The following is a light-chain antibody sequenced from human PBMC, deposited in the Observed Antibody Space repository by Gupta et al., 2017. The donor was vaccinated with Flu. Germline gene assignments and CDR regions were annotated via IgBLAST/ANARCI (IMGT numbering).Light chain of an antibody. Sequence: GTGLLAPGETATPSCRASKSVSSSYLAWYQQKPGQAPRLLIYGASSRATGLPDRFSGGGSGTDFTLTISRLEPEDFAVYYCQQEGSSPRTFGQGTKVEIK. CDR3: QQEGSSPRT. CDR1: KSVSSSY. CDR2: GAS. V-gene: IGKV3-20*01. J-gene: IGKJ1*01.